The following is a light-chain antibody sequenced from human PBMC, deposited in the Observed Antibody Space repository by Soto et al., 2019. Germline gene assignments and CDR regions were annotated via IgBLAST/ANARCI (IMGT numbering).Light chain of an antibody. J-gene: IGLJ1*01. V-gene: IGLV2-14*03. CDR3: SSYTTESTPYV. CDR2: DVS. Sequence: QSALTQPASVSGSPRQSITISCTGTTIDVSNYNYVSWYQRHPGKAPKLLIYDVSNRPSGISNRFSGSKSGDTASLTISGLQAEDEADYYCSSYTTESTPYVFGTGTKLTVL. CDR1: TIDVSNYNY.